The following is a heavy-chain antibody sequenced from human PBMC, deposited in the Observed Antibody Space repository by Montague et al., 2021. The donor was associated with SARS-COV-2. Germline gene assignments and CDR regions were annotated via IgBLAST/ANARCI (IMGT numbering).Heavy chain of an antibody. V-gene: IGHV4-59*08. CDR3: ASPTYYYDSSGSDAFDI. Sequence: SETLSLTYTVSGGSISSYYWSWIRQPPGKGLEWIGYIYYSGSTNYNPSLKSRVTISVDTSKNQFSLKLSSVTAADTAVYYCASPTYYYDSSGSDAFDIWGQGTMVTVSS. CDR1: GGSISSYY. J-gene: IGHJ3*02. CDR2: IYYSGST. D-gene: IGHD3-22*01.